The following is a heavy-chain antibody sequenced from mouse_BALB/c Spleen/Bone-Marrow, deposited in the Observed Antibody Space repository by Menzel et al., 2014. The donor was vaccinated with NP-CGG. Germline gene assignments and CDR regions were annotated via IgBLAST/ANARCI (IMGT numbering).Heavy chain of an antibody. Sequence: EVQLQESGGGLVQPGGSLKLSCAASGFDFSRYWMSWVRQAPGKGLEWIGEINPESRTINYSPSLKDKFIISRDNAKNTLYLRLNKVRSEDTALYYCARLDYYGYLYYWGQGTTLTVSS. CDR2: INPESRTI. CDR1: GFDFSRYW. J-gene: IGHJ2*01. CDR3: ARLDYYGYLYY. D-gene: IGHD1-1*01. V-gene: IGHV4-1*02.